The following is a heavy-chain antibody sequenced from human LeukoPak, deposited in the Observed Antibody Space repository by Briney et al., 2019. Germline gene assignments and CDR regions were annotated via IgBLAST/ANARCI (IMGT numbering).Heavy chain of an antibody. CDR1: GYTFTSYG. J-gene: IGHJ3*02. CDR3: ARDRSNDQACSGGSCYSGAFDI. D-gene: IGHD2-15*01. V-gene: IGHV1-18*01. CDR2: ISAYNGNT. Sequence: GASVKVSCKASGYTFTSYGISWVRQAPGQGLEWMGWISAYNGNTNYAQKLQGRVTMTTDTSTSTAYMELRSLRSDDTAVYYCARDRSNDQACSGGSCYSGAFDIWGQGTMVTVSS.